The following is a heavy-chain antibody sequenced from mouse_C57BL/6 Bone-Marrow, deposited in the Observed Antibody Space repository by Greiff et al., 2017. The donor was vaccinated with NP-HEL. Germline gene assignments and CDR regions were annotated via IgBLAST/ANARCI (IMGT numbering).Heavy chain of an antibody. V-gene: IGHV1-61*01. J-gene: IGHJ3*01. D-gene: IGHD2-13*01. CDR2: IYPSDSET. CDR3: ARPYSDYVGGFAY. Sequence: QVQLKQPGAELVSPGSSVKLSCKASGYTFTSYWMDWVKQRPGQGLEWIGNIYPSDSETHYNQKFKDKATLTVDKSSSTAYMQLSSLTSEDSAVYYCARPYSDYVGGFAYWGQGTLVTVSA. CDR1: GYTFTSYW.